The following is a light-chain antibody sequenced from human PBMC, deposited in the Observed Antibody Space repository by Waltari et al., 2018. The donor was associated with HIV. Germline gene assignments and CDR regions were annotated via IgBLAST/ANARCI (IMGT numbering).Light chain of an antibody. CDR1: GNAVGGYNY. J-gene: IGLJ2*01. CDR3: SSYTKTLYVI. CDR2: DVT. V-gene: IGLV2-14*03. Sequence: QSALTQPPSVSGSPGRSITISCTGPGNAVGGYNYVSWYQQHPGKAPKLMIYDVTTRPSGVSDRFSGSKSGNTASLTISGLQAEDEADYYCSSYTKTLYVIFGGGTKLTVL.